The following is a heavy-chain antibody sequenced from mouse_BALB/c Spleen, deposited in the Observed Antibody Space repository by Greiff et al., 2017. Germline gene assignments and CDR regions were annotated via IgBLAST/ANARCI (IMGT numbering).Heavy chain of an antibody. D-gene: IGHD1-1*01. Sequence: VHVKQSGAELVKPGASVKLSCTASGFNIKDTYMHWVKQRPEQGLEWIGRIDPANGNTKYDPKFQGKATITADTSSNTAYLQLSSLTSEDTAVYYCALIYYYGSFPMDYWGQGTSVTVSS. CDR2: IDPANGNT. V-gene: IGHV14-3*02. CDR3: ALIYYYGSFPMDY. CDR1: GFNIKDTY. J-gene: IGHJ4*01.